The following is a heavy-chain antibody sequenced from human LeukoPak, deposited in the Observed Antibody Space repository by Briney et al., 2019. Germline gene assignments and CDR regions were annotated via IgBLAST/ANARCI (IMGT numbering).Heavy chain of an antibody. J-gene: IGHJ1*01. CDR1: GFTFSSYG. D-gene: IGHD6-13*01. CDR2: IRYDGSNE. V-gene: IGHV3-30*02. Sequence: PGGSLRLSCAASGFTFSSYGMHWVRQAPGKGLEWVAFIRYDGSNEYYADSVKGRFTISRDNSKNTLYLQMNSLRAEDTAVYYCARSMYSSMGNWGQGTLVTVSS. CDR3: ARSMYSSMGN.